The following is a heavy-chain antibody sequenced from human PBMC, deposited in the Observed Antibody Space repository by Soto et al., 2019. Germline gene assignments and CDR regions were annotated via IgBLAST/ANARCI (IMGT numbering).Heavy chain of an antibody. CDR2: INHSGST. Sequence: QVQLQQWGAGLLKPSETLSLTCAVYGGSFSGYYWSWIRQPPGKGLEWIGEINHSGSTNYNPALKSRVTISVDTSKNQFALTLSSVTAADTAVYYCARGPAATMVRGVRYYGMDVWGQGTTVTVSS. D-gene: IGHD3-10*01. J-gene: IGHJ6*02. CDR1: GGSFSGYY. CDR3: ARGPAATMVRGVRYYGMDV. V-gene: IGHV4-34*01.